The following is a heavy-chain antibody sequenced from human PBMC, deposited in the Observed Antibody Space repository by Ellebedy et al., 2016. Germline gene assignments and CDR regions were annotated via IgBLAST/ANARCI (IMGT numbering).Heavy chain of an antibody. CDR1: GFTFRAYW. D-gene: IGHD5-18*01. Sequence: GESLKISCAASGFTFRAYWMTWVRQAPGMGLQWVASINQDGGVKDYVDSVKGRFTISRENAGNSLYLQLHSLRVEDTAVYYCARIGYTHWSINDWGQGTLVTVSS. J-gene: IGHJ1*01. CDR2: INQDGGVK. CDR3: ARIGYTHWSIND. V-gene: IGHV3-7*03.